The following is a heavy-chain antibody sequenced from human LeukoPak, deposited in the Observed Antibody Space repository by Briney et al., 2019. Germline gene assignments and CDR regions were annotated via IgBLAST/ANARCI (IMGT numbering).Heavy chain of an antibody. V-gene: IGHV4-34*01. J-gene: IGHJ5*02. CDR2: INHSGST. CDR3: ARVLPTMVRGNWFDP. CDR1: GFTFSSYS. Sequence: PGGSLRLSCAASGFTFSSYSMNWVRQPPGKGLEWIGEINHSGSTNYNPSLKSRVTISVDTSKNQFSLKLSSVTAADTAVYYCARVLPTMVRGNWFDPWGQGTLVTVSS. D-gene: IGHD3-10*01.